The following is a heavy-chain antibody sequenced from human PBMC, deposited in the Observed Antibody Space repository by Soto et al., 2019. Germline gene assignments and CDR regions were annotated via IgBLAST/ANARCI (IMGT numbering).Heavy chain of an antibody. CDR3: ARGLAGYGSSWYYFDY. CDR2: ISSSSSYI. J-gene: IGHJ4*02. CDR1: GFTFSSYS. V-gene: IGHV3-21*01. Sequence: GGSLRLSCAASGFTFSSYSMNWVRQAPGKGLEWVSSISSSSSYIYYADSVKGRFTISRDNAKNSLYLQMNSLRAEDTAVYYCARGLAGYGSSWYYFDYWGQGTLVTVSS. D-gene: IGHD6-13*01.